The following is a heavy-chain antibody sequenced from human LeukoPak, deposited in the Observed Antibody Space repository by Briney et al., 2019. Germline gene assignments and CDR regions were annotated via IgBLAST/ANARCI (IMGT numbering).Heavy chain of an antibody. J-gene: IGHJ4*02. V-gene: IGHV3-30-3*01. CDR1: GFTFSSYA. Sequence: GGSLRLSCAASGFTFSSYAMHWVRQAPGKGLEWVAVISYDGSNKYYADPVKGRFTISRDNSKNTLYLQMNSLRAEDTAVYYCARVRGQYSSGWHSYWGQGTLVTVSS. CDR2: ISYDGSNK. CDR3: ARVRGQYSSGWHSY. D-gene: IGHD6-19*01.